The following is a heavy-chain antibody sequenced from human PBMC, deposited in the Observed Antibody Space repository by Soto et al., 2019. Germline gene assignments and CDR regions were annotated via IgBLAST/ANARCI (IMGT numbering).Heavy chain of an antibody. J-gene: IGHJ4*02. V-gene: IGHV4-34*01. CDR3: AVSGSRLLIFDY. CDR1: GGSFSGYY. Sequence: SETLSLTCAVYGGSFSGYYWSWIRQPPGKGLEWIGEINHSGSTNYNPSLKSRVTISVDTSKNQFSLKLSSVTAADTAVYYCAVSGSRLLIFDYWGQGTMVTVYS. D-gene: IGHD3-22*01. CDR2: INHSGST.